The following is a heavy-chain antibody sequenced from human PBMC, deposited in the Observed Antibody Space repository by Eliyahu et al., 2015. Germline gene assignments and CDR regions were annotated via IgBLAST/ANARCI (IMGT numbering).Heavy chain of an antibody. CDR3: AKFVSTGPQ. CDR2: INPSIGST. Sequence: QVQLVQSGAEVKKPGASVKVSCKTSGYTFIDYFIHWVRQAPGQGFEWMGVINPSIGSTSYAQKFQGRVTMTRDTSTATVYMELSSLGSEDTAMYFCAKFVSTGPQWGQGTLVTVSS. D-gene: IGHD1-1*01. CDR1: GYTFIDYF. J-gene: IGHJ4*02. V-gene: IGHV1-46*01.